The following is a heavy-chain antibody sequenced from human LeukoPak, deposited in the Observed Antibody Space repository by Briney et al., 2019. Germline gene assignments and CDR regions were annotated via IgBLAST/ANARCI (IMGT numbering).Heavy chain of an antibody. CDR3: ARHGGWYEDY. V-gene: IGHV4-59*08. CDR1: GGSISGYY. CDR2: IYYSGST. Sequence: PSETLSLTCTVSGGSISGYYWSWIRQPPEKGLEWIGYIYYSGSTSYNPSLKSRITISVDTSKKQFSLNLNSVTAADTAVYYCARHGGWYEDYWGQGTLVTVSS. J-gene: IGHJ4*02. D-gene: IGHD6-19*01.